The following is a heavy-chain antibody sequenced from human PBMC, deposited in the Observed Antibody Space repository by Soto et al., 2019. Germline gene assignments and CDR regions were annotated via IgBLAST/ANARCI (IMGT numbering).Heavy chain of an antibody. D-gene: IGHD6-19*01. J-gene: IGHJ5*02. Sequence: EVQLVESGGGLVQPGRSLRLSCAASGFTFDDYAMHWVRQAPGKGLEWVSGISWNSGSIGYADSVKGRFTISRDSAKNSLYLQMNSLRAEDTALYYCAKDIKAVAGRPWFDPWGQGTLVTVSS. CDR3: AKDIKAVAGRPWFDP. CDR1: GFTFDDYA. V-gene: IGHV3-9*01. CDR2: ISWNSGSI.